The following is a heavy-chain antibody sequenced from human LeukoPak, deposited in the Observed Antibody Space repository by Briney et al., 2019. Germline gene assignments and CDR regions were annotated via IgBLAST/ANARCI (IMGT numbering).Heavy chain of an antibody. CDR2: INPNSGGT. Sequence: ASVKVSCKASGYTFTGYYMHWVRQAPGQGLEWMGWINPNSGGTNYAQKFQGRVTMTRDTSISTAYMELSRLRSDDTAVYYCARTLLRIGYDSRWLYYWGQGTLVTVSS. J-gene: IGHJ4*02. D-gene: IGHD5-12*01. CDR3: ARTLLRIGYDSRWLYY. V-gene: IGHV1-2*02. CDR1: GYTFTGYY.